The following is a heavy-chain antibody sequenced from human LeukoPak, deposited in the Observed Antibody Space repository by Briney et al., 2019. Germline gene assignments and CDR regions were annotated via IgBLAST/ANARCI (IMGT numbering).Heavy chain of an antibody. CDR3: ARTPMDDGAPFDY. J-gene: IGHJ4*02. CDR1: GYSISSSNW. D-gene: IGHD3-10*01. V-gene: IGHV4-28*01. Sequence: SETLSLTCAVSGYSISSSNWWGWLRQPPGKGLEWIGYIYYSGSTYYNPSLKSRVTMSVDTSKNQFSLKLSSVTAVDTAVYYCARTPMDDGAPFDYWGQGTLGTVSS. CDR2: IYYSGST.